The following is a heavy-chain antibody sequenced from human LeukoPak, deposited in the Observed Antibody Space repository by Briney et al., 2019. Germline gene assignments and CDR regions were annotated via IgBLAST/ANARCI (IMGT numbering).Heavy chain of an antibody. V-gene: IGHV4-39*01. CDR1: GGSISSSSYY. D-gene: IGHD1-7*01. J-gene: IGHJ5*02. Sequence: PSETLSLTCTVSGGSISSSSYYWGWIRQPPGKGLEWIGSIYYSGSTYYNPSLKSRVTISVDTSKNQFSLKLSSVTAADTAVYYCARVPYNWNYGWFDPWGQGTLVTVSS. CDR3: ARVPYNWNYGWFDP. CDR2: IYYSGST.